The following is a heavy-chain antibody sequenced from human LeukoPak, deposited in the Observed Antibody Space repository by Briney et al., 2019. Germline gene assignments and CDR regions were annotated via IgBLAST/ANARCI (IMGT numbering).Heavy chain of an antibody. D-gene: IGHD2-15*01. V-gene: IGHV3-15*01. CDR1: GFTFSNAW. J-gene: IGHJ3*02. CDR2: IKSKTGGGTT. Sequence: PGRSLRLSCAASGFTFSNAWMSWVHQAPGKGLEWVGRIKSKTGGGTTDYAAPVKGRFTISRDDSKNTLYLQMNSLKTEDTAVYYCTTDECSGGSCYDALDIWGQGTMVTVSS. CDR3: TTDECSGGSCYDALDI.